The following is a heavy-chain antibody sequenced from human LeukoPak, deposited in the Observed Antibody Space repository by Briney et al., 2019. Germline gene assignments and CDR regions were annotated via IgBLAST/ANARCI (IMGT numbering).Heavy chain of an antibody. CDR2: INHSGST. Sequence: PSETLSLTCAVYGGSFSGYYWSWIRQPPGKGLEWIGEINHSGSTNYNPSLKSRVTISVDTSKNQFSLKLSSVTAADTAVYYCARASGALDAFDIWGQGTMVTVSS. D-gene: IGHD6-25*01. V-gene: IGHV4-34*01. CDR3: ARASGALDAFDI. CDR1: GGSFSGYY. J-gene: IGHJ3*02.